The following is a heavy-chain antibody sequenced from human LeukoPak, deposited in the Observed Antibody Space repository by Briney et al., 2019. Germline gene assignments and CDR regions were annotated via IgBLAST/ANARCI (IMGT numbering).Heavy chain of an antibody. Sequence: PSETLSLTCTVSGGSISSSSYYWAWIRQPPGKGLGWIGSIYYSGNTYYKSSLKSRVTIAVDTSKNQFSLKLNSVSAADTAVYYCARDGGSSGVHDYWGQGTLVTVSS. V-gene: IGHV4-39*07. CDR1: GGSISSSSYY. D-gene: IGHD3-16*01. CDR3: ARDGGSSGVHDY. J-gene: IGHJ4*02. CDR2: IYYSGNT.